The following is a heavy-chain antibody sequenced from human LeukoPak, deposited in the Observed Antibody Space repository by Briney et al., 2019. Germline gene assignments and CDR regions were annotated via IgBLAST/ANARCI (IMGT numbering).Heavy chain of an antibody. CDR2: TSGSGGIT. J-gene: IGHJ5*01. Sequence: GGSLRLSCAASGFTFSSYAMSWVRQAPGKGLEWASGTSGSGGITNYADSVKGRFTISRDNSKNTLYLQMSSLRAEDTTVYYCAKASSVTTTYNWFDSWGQGTLVTVSS. CDR1: GFTFSSYA. D-gene: IGHD4-11*01. V-gene: IGHV3-23*01. CDR3: AKASSVTTTYNWFDS.